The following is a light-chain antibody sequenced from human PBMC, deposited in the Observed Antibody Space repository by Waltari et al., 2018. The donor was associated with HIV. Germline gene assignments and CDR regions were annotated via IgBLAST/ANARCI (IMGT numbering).Light chain of an antibody. CDR3: STWDASLNGWV. J-gene: IGLJ3*02. V-gene: IGLV1-44*01. Sequence: QSVLTQPPSASGTPGQRVTISCSGSSSSIGNYTINWYRQLPGMAPKLLIYSNNQRPSGGPARFSGSKSGTSASLAISGLQSEDEADYSCSTWDASLNGWVFGGGTKLTVL. CDR2: SNN. CDR1: SSSIGNYT.